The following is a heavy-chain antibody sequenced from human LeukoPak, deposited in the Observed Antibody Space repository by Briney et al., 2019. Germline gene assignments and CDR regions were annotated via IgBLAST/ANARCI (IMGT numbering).Heavy chain of an antibody. J-gene: IGHJ4*02. Sequence: SETLSLTCTVSGDYISSNNWWTWVRQPPGKGSEWIGEIYHRGTTNFNPSLKSRVTMSVDKSKNQFSLKVNSVTAADTAVYYCATTSYYYDSPDYWGQGTLVTVSS. CDR3: ATTSYYYDSPDY. V-gene: IGHV4-4*02. D-gene: IGHD3-22*01. CDR1: GDYISSNNW. CDR2: IYHRGTT.